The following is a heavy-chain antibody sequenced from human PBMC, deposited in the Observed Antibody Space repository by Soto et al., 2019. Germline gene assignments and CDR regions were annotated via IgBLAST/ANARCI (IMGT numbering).Heavy chain of an antibody. CDR3: ARESTVVVHYYYYGMDV. CDR2: ISGSGGST. V-gene: IGHV3-23*01. CDR1: GFTFSSYA. J-gene: IGHJ6*02. Sequence: GGSLRLSCAASGFTFSSYAMSWVRQAPGKGLEWVSAISGSGGSTYYADSVKGRFTISRDNAKNSLYLQMNSLRAEDTAVYYCARESTVVVHYYYYGMDVWGQGTTVTVSS. D-gene: IGHD2-15*01.